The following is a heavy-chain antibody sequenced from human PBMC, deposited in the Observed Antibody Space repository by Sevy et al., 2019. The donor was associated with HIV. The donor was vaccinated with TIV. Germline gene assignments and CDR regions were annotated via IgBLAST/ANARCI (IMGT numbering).Heavy chain of an antibody. CDR3: ARQRGVVLVPAAPFDY. CDR2: ISWNSGTI. V-gene: IGHV3-9*03. D-gene: IGHD2-2*01. CDR1: GFTFDDYA. Sequence: GGYLRLSCAASGFTFDDYAMHWVRQAPGKGLEWVSGISWNSGTIGYADSVKGRFTISIDNAKNSLYLQMNSLRAEDMALYYCARQRGVVLVPAAPFDYWGQGTLVTVSS. J-gene: IGHJ4*02.